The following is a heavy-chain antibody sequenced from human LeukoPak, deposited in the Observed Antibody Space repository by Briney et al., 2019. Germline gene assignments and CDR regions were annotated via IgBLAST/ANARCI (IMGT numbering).Heavy chain of an antibody. CDR3: ARHDSYGSGNYYYYGMDV. J-gene: IGHJ6*02. V-gene: IGHV4-30-4*01. Sequence: SETLSLTCTVSGGSISSGDYYWSWIRQPPGKGLEWIGYIYYSGSTYYNPSLKSRVTISVDTPKNQFSLKLSSVTAADTAVYYCARHDSYGSGNYYYYGMDVWGQGTTVTVSS. D-gene: IGHD5-18*01. CDR1: GGSISSGDYY. CDR2: IYYSGST.